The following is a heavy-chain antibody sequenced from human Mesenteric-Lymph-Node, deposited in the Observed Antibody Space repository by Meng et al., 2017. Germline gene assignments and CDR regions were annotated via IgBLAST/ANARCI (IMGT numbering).Heavy chain of an antibody. D-gene: IGHD3-3*01. Sequence: QVQLGQSGAEVKKPGASVKVSCKASGYTFTSHSMHWVRQAPGQRLEWMGWINTGNGNTKCSQKFQGRVTITRDTSASTAYMELSSLRSEDTAVYYCAREDIDFWSPIHDWGQGTLVTVSS. CDR1: GYTFTSHS. CDR2: INTGNGNT. J-gene: IGHJ4*02. CDR3: AREDIDFWSPIHD. V-gene: IGHV1-3*04.